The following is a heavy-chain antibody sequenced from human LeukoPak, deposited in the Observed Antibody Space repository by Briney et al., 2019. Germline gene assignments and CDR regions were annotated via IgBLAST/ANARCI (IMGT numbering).Heavy chain of an antibody. J-gene: IGHJ4*02. Sequence: ASVKVSCKASGYTFTSYGISWVRQAPGQGLEWMGWISAYNGNSNYAQKFQGRVTMTTDTSTSTGYMELRSLRSDDTAVYYCAKVHSYCSSTSCLDYWGQGTLVTVSS. CDR2: ISAYNGNS. CDR1: GYTFTSYG. D-gene: IGHD2-2*01. V-gene: IGHV1-18*01. CDR3: AKVHSYCSSTSCLDY.